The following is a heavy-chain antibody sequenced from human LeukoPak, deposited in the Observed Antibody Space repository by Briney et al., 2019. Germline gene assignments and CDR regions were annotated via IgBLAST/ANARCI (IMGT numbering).Heavy chain of an antibody. CDR3: AREKWELLIDY. Sequence: GGSLRLSCAASGFTFSSYSMNWVRQAPGKGLEWVSYISRSSTIYYADSVKGRFTISRDNAKNSLYLQMNSLRDEDTAVYYCAREKWELLIDYWGQGTLVTVSS. J-gene: IGHJ4*02. CDR2: ISRSSTI. D-gene: IGHD1-26*01. V-gene: IGHV3-48*02. CDR1: GFTFSSYS.